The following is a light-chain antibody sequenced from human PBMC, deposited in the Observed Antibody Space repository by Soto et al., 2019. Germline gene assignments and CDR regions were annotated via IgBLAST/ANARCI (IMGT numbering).Light chain of an antibody. J-gene: IGLJ1*01. CDR1: SSDIGDYNY. CDR3: CSYAGSHTFV. V-gene: IGLV2-14*01. Sequence: QSALTQPASVSGSPGQSITISCVGTSSDIGDYNYVSWYQQHPGKVPKVIIYDVSNRPSGVSYRFSGTKSGNTASLTISGLLAEDEADYYCCSYAGSHTFVSGTGTKVTVL. CDR2: DVS.